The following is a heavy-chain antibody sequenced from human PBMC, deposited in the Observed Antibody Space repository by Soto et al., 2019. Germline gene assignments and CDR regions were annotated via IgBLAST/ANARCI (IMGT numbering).Heavy chain of an antibody. D-gene: IGHD1-26*01. CDR3: AKDGSGGVPFDY. Sequence: EVQLLESGGGLVQPGGSLRLSCAASGFTFSSYAMSWVRQAPGKGLEWVSAISGSGGNTYYADSAKGRFTSSRDNSKNTLYLQMNSLRAEDTAVYYCAKDGSGGVPFDYWGQGTLVTVSS. V-gene: IGHV3-23*01. CDR2: ISGSGGNT. CDR1: GFTFSSYA. J-gene: IGHJ4*02.